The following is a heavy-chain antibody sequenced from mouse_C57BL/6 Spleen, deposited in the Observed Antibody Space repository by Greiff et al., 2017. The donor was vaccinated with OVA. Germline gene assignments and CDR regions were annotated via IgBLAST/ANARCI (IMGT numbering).Heavy chain of an antibody. J-gene: IGHJ2*01. CDR1: GFTFSDYG. CDR2: ISSGSSTI. D-gene: IGHD2-2*01. CDR3: ARPDGYDVGFDY. V-gene: IGHV5-17*01. Sequence: EVKLVESGGGLVKPGGSLKLSCAASGFTFSDYGMHWVRQAPEKGLEWVAYISSGSSTIYYADTVKGRFTISRDNAKNTLFLQMTSLRSEDTAMYYCARPDGYDVGFDYWGQGTTLTVSS.